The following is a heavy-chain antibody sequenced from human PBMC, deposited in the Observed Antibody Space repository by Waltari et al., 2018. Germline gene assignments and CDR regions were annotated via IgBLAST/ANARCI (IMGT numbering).Heavy chain of an antibody. CDR2: INIDGSST. V-gene: IGHV3-74*01. CDR1: GFTSRSDW. CDR3: ARGSFLEWLGGMDV. D-gene: IGHD3-3*02. Sequence: VQLVESGGGLVQPGGSLRLPCAASGFTSRSDWMQRVRQAPGKGLVWVSRINIDGSSTRDADSVKGRFTISRDNAKNTLYLQMNSLRAEDTAVYYCARGSFLEWLGGMDVWGQGTTVTVS. J-gene: IGHJ6*02.